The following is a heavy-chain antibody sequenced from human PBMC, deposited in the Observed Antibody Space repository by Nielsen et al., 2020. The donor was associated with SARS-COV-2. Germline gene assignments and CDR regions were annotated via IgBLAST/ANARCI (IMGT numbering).Heavy chain of an antibody. D-gene: IGHD5-24*01. CDR1: GGSIRSSTYY. Sequence: SETLSLTCTVSGGSIRSSTYYWAWIRQPPGKGLEWIGEINESGSTKYNPSLKSRVTISVDTSKNQFSLKVNSVTAADTAVYYCVRIDMATISVDYWGRGTLVTVSS. V-gene: IGHV4-39*07. CDR3: VRIDMATISVDY. CDR2: INESGST. J-gene: IGHJ4*02.